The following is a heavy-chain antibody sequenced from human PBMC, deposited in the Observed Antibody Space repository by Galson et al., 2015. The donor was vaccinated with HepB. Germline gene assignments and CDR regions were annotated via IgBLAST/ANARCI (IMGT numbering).Heavy chain of an antibody. CDR2: IYSGGDT. D-gene: IGHD6-19*01. CDR3: ARDKIEDSIGWHDFDY. V-gene: IGHV3-53*01. J-gene: IGHJ4*02. CDR1: GLTVSSNY. Sequence: SLRLSCAASGLTVSSNYMSWVRQAPGKGLEWVSVIYSGGDTYYADSVKGRFTISRDTSKNMVYLRMNSLRAEDTAMYYCARDKIEDSIGWHDFDYWGQGTLVTVSS.